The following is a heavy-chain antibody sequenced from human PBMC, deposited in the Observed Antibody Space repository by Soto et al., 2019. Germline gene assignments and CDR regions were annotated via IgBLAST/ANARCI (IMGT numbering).Heavy chain of an antibody. J-gene: IGHJ6*02. Sequence: PSDAPSLTSTVSGGSISNGDSDWSWLRQPPGKGLEWIGYIYYSGSTYYNPSLKSRVTISVDTSKNQFSLKLSSVTAADTAVYYCARANILEIFYVGMDVWVQVTTVT. CDR1: GGSISNGDSD. V-gene: IGHV4-30-4*02. CDR3: ARANILEIFYVGMDV. CDR2: IYYSGST. D-gene: IGHD3-16*01.